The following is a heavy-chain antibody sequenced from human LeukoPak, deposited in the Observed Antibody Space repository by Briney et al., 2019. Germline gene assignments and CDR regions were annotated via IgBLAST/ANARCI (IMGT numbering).Heavy chain of an antibody. J-gene: IGHJ5*02. CDR3: ARVPEYQPPGGHNWFDP. D-gene: IGHD2-2*01. V-gene: IGHV4-31*03. CDR2: IYYSGST. CDR1: GGSISSGGYY. Sequence: SETLSLTCTVSGGSISSGGYYWSWIRQHPGKGLEWIGYIYYSGSTYYNPSLKSRVTISVDTSKNQFSLKLSSVTAADTAVYYCARVPEYQPPGGHNWFDPWGQGTLVAVSS.